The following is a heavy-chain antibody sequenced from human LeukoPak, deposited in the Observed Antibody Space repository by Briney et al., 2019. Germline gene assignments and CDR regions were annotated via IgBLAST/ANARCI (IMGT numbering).Heavy chain of an antibody. V-gene: IGHV3-30-3*01. D-gene: IGHD2-15*01. CDR3: ARDSSVICSGGSCYGTLDY. CDR1: GFTFSSYA. Sequence: GSLRLSCAASGFTFSSYAMHWVRQAPGKGLEWVAVISYDGSNKYYADSVKGRFTISRDNSKNTLYLQMNSLRAEDTAVYYCARDSSVICSGGSCYGTLDYWGQGTLVTVSS. J-gene: IGHJ4*02. CDR2: ISYDGSNK.